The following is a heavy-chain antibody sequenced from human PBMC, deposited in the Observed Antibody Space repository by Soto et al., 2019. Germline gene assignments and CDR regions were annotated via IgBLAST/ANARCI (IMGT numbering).Heavy chain of an antibody. CDR2: IIPILGIA. CDR3: ARERNEAYYYYGMDV. Sequence: SVKVSCKASGGTFSSYTISWVRQAPGQGLEWMGRIIPILGIANYAQKFQGRVTITADKSTSTAYMELSSLRSEDTAVYYCARERNEAYYYYGMDVWGQGTTVTVSS. V-gene: IGHV1-69*04. D-gene: IGHD1-1*01. CDR1: GGTFSSYT. J-gene: IGHJ6*02.